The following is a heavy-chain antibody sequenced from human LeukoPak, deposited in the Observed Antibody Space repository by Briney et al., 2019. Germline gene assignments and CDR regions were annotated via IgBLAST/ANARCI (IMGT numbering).Heavy chain of an antibody. J-gene: IGHJ3*02. CDR3: ARALKPFYYDFWSGAFDI. CDR2: IYYSGST. V-gene: IGHV4-59*01. D-gene: IGHD3-3*01. CDR1: GDSISGYY. Sequence: SETLSLTCSVSGDSISGYYWSWLRQPPGKGLEWIGYIYYSGSTNYNPSLKSRVTISVDTSKNQFSLKLSSVTAADTAVYYCARALKPFYYDFWSGAFDIWGQGTMVTVSS.